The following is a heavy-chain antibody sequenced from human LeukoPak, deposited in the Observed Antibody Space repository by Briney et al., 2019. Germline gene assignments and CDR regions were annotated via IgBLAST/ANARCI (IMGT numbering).Heavy chain of an antibody. D-gene: IGHD6-13*01. CDR3: ARGDMYSSSWYEY. V-gene: IGHV3-21*01. CDR2: ISSSSSYI. Sequence: GGSLRLSCAASGFTFSSYSMNWVRQAPGKGLEWVSSISSSSSYIYYADSVKGRFTIPGDNAKNSLYLQMNSLRAEDTAVYYCARGDMYSSSWYEYWGQGTLVTVSS. J-gene: IGHJ4*02. CDR1: GFTFSSYS.